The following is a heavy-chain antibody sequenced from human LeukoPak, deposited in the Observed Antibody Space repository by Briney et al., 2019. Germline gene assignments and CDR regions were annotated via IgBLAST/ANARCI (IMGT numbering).Heavy chain of an antibody. CDR1: GYSISSGYY. D-gene: IGHD3-22*01. J-gene: IGHJ4*02. CDR3: ARVVSMTMIVVIPLYFDY. Sequence: SETRSLTCTVSGYSISSGYYWGWIRQPPGKGLEWIGNIFHSGSTYYNPPLKSRVTISVDTSKNQFSLKLTSVTAADTAVYYCARVVSMTMIVVIPLYFDYWGQGTLVTVSS. CDR2: IFHSGST. V-gene: IGHV4-38-2*02.